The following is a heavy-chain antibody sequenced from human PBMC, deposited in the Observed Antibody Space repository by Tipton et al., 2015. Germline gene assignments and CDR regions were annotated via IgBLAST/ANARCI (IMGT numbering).Heavy chain of an antibody. V-gene: IGHV6-1*01. Sequence: GLVKPSQTLSLTCAISGDSVSSNSAAWNWIRQSPSRGLEWLGRTYYRSKRYNDYAVSLKSRITINPDTSKNQFSLQLKSVTAADTAVYYCARGEIGDFDSWGQGTLVTVSS. J-gene: IGHJ4*02. CDR1: GDSVSSNSAA. CDR3: ARGEIGDFDS. CDR2: TYYRSKRYN. D-gene: IGHD4-17*01.